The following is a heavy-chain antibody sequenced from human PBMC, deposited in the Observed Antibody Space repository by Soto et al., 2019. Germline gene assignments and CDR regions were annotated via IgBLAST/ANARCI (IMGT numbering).Heavy chain of an antibody. CDR3: ARVRDFWSGYYTGIGILDY. D-gene: IGHD3-3*01. J-gene: IGHJ4*02. CDR2: IYYSGST. CDR1: GGSISSGGYY. V-gene: IGHV4-31*03. Sequence: PSETLSLTCTVSGGSISSGGYYWSWIRQHPGKGLEWIGYIYYSGSTYYNPSLKSRVTISVDTSKNQFSLKLGSVTAADTAVYYCARVRDFWSGYYTGIGILDYWGQGTLVTVSS.